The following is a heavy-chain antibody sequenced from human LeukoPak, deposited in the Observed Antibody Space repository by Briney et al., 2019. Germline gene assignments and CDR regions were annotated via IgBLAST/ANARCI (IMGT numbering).Heavy chain of an antibody. J-gene: IGHJ4*02. CDR3: ARGEPFDY. V-gene: IGHV3-48*03. CDR2: ISSSGSTT. Sequence: PGGSLRLSCAASGFTFSSYEMNWVRQAPGKGLEWVSYISSSGSTTYYADSVKGRFTISRDNAKNSLYLQMNSLRAEDTAVYYCARGEPFDYWGQGTLVTVSS. CDR1: GFTFSSYE.